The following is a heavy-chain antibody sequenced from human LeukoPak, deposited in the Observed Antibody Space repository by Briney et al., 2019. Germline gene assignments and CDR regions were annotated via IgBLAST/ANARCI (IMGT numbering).Heavy chain of an antibody. Sequence: SETLSLTCTVSGGSISSGGYYWSWIRQPPGKGLEWIAYISDIGSINYNPSLKSRVTISLDTSKNQFSLKLSSVTAADTAVYYCARQAHPTYQPLPYYFDYWGQGTLVTVSS. V-gene: IGHV4-61*08. CDR1: GGSISSGGYY. D-gene: IGHD2-2*01. CDR2: ISDIGSI. CDR3: ARQAHPTYQPLPYYFDY. J-gene: IGHJ4*02.